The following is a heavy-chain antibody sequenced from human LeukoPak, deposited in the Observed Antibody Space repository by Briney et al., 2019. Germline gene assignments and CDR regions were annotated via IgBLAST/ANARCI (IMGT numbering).Heavy chain of an antibody. CDR2: VSGGDGIT. V-gene: IGHV3-23*01. CDR1: GFTFTSNA. Sequence: PGGSLRLSWAASGFTFTSNAMSCVRQAPVKELEWVSTVSGGDGITYYPDSVKGRFTISRDNSKSTFYLQMNSLRAEDTAVYYCAKSLGGYGNFDYWGQGTLVTVSS. J-gene: IGHJ4*02. D-gene: IGHD5-18*01. CDR3: AKSLGGYGNFDY.